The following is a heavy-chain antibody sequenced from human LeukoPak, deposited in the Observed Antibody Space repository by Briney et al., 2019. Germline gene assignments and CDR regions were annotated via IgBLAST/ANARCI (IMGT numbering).Heavy chain of an antibody. Sequence: SCKASGYTFTSYYMHWVRQAPGEGLEWVSAISGGGGNTYYADSVKGRFTISRDNSKNTLYLQMNSLRAEDTAVYYCAKTYYYDSSNYPPMDYWGQGTLVTVSS. CDR3: AKTYYYDSSNYPPMDY. V-gene: IGHV3-23*01. CDR1: GYTFTSYY. D-gene: IGHD3-22*01. CDR2: ISGGGGNT. J-gene: IGHJ4*02.